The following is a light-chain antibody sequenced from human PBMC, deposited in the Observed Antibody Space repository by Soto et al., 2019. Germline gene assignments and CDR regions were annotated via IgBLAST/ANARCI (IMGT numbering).Light chain of an antibody. CDR1: SSDVGGYNR. CDR2: GGS. J-gene: IGLJ2*01. V-gene: IGLV2-18*02. Sequence: QSVLTQPPSVSGSPGQSVTISCTGTSSDVGGYNRVSWYQQPPGTAPKLIIYGGSNRPSGVPDRFSGSKSGNTASLTISGLQAEDEADYFCGSYSSSSTFVLFGGGTKLTVL. CDR3: GSYSSSSTFVL.